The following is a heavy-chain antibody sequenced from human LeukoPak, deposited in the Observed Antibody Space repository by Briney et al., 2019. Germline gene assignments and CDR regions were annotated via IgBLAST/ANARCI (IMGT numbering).Heavy chain of an antibody. CDR1: GYSLTSYW. CDR3: ARLLDYFDY. J-gene: IGHJ4*02. V-gene: IGHV5-51*01. CDR2: IYPGDSAT. Sequence: GESLKISCKGSGYSLTSYWIGWVRQMPGKGLEWMGIIYPGDSATRYSPSFQGQVTIPADKSISTAYPQWSSLKASDTAVYYCARLLDYFDYWGQGTLVTVSS.